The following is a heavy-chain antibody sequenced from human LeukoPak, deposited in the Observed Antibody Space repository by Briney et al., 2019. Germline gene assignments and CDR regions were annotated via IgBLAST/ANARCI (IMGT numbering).Heavy chain of an antibody. V-gene: IGHV3-23*01. J-gene: IGHJ4*02. Sequence: GGSLRLSCAASGFTFSSYAMSWVRQAPGKGLEGVSAISGSGGSTYYADSVKGRFTISRDNSKNTLYLQMNSLRAEDTAVYYCAKDFRDYYDSSGYYFDYWGQGTLVTASS. CDR2: ISGSGGST. D-gene: IGHD3-22*01. CDR1: GFTFSSYA. CDR3: AKDFRDYYDSSGYYFDY.